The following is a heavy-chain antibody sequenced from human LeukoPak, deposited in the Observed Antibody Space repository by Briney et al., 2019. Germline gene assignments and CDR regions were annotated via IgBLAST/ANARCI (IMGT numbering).Heavy chain of an antibody. CDR3: ARESSSWLPSNWFDP. Sequence: GASVKVSCKASGYTFTSYDINWVRQATGQGLEWMGWMNPNSGNTGYAQKFQGRVTITRNTSISTAYMELISLRSEDTAVYYCARESSSWLPSNWFDPWGQGTLVTVSS. CDR2: MNPNSGNT. D-gene: IGHD6-13*01. CDR1: GYTFTSYD. J-gene: IGHJ5*02. V-gene: IGHV1-8*03.